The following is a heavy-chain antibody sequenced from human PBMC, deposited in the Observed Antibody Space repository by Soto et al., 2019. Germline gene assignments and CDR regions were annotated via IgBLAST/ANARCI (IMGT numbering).Heavy chain of an antibody. CDR1: GFTFSSYA. V-gene: IGHV3-23*01. J-gene: IGHJ3*02. CDR3: ARARRITMIFDAFDI. CDR2: ISGSGGST. Sequence: EVQLLESGGGLVQPGGSLRLSCAASGFTFSSYAMSWVRQAPGKGLAWVSAISGSGGSTYYADSVKGRFTISRDNSKNTLYLQMNSLRAEDTAVYYCARARRITMIFDAFDIWGQGTMVTVSA. D-gene: IGHD3-22*01.